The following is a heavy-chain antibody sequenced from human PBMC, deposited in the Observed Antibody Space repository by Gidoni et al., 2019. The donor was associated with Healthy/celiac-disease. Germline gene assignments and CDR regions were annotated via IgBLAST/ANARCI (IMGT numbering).Heavy chain of an antibody. CDR3: ARGMATITGWAFDI. D-gene: IGHD5-12*01. V-gene: IGHV3-21*01. CDR2: ISSSSSYI. Sequence: EVQLVESGGGLVKPGGSLRLSCAASGFTFSSYSMNWVRQAPGKGLEWVSSISSSSSYIYYADSVKGRFTISRDNAKNSLYLQMNSLRAEDTAVYYCARGMATITGWAFDIWGQGTMVTVSS. CDR1: GFTFSSYS. J-gene: IGHJ3*02.